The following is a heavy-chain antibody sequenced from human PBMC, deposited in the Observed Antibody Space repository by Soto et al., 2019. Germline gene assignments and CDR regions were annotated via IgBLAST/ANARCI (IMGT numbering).Heavy chain of an antibody. V-gene: IGHV3-30*18. CDR1: GFTFSSYG. Sequence: GGSLRLSCAASGFTFSSYGMHWVRQAPGKGLEWVAVISYDGSNKYYADSVKGRFTISRDNSKNTLYLQMNSLRAEDTAVYYCAKVPASTSRDGYNYGLDYWGQGTLVTVSS. D-gene: IGHD5-12*01. J-gene: IGHJ4*02. CDR2: ISYDGSNK. CDR3: AKVPASTSRDGYNYGLDY.